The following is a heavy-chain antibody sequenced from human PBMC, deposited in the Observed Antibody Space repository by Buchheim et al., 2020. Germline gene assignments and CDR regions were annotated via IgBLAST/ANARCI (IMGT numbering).Heavy chain of an antibody. D-gene: IGHD3-10*01. J-gene: IGHJ5*02. V-gene: IGHV4-4*08. Sequence: QVQLQESGPGLVKPSETLSLTCNVSGDSISDYYWNWIRQPPGKGLEWIGNIYSSGSSNYNPSLKSRVTMSVDTSNNQISLKLRSVTAADTAVYYCTREVRNNWFDPWGQGTL. CDR2: IYSSGSS. CDR3: TREVRNNWFDP. CDR1: GDSISDYY.